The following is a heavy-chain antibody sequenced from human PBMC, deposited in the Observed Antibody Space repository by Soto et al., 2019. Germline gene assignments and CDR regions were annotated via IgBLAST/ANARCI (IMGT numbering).Heavy chain of an antibody. CDR2: IYYSGST. CDR3: AGGVRAAGTGVEQHGEDFDY. V-gene: IGHV4-59*08. J-gene: IGHJ4*02. Sequence: PSETLSLTCTVSGGSISSYYWSWIRQPPGKGLEWIGYIYYSGSTNYNPSLKSRVTISVDTSKNQFSLKLSSVTAADTAVYYCAGGVRAAGTGVEQHGEDFDYWGQGPLVTVSS. CDR1: GGSISSYY. D-gene: IGHD6-13*01.